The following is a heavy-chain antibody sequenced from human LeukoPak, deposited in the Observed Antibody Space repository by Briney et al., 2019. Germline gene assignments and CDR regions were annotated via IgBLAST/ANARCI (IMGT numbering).Heavy chain of an antibody. CDR3: ARGGYYDSSGYYYVGYFHH. J-gene: IGHJ1*01. D-gene: IGHD3-22*01. CDR2: ISFCGSTI. CDR1: GYTFSIYE. V-gene: IGHV3-48*03. Sequence: GGSVTLSCAAWGYTFSIYEMNGAPQARGRGGVGVIYISFCGSTIYYADSVKGRFTISRDNAKNSLYVQMNRLRAEDTAVYYCARGGYYDSSGYYYVGYFHHWGQGTLVTVSS.